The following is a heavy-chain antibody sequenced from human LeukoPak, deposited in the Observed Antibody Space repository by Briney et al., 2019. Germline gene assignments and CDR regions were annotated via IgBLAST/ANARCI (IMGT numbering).Heavy chain of an antibody. J-gene: IGHJ3*02. D-gene: IGHD3-10*01. CDR2: INSDGSST. V-gene: IGHV3-74*01. CDR3: ARAGAPYGFDI. Sequence: PGGSLRLSCAASGFTFSRYWMHWVRQGPGKGLVWVSRINSDGSSTSYADSVKGRFTISRDNAKNTLYLQMNSLRAEDTAVYYCARAGAPYGFDIWGQGTMVTVSS. CDR1: GFTFSRYW.